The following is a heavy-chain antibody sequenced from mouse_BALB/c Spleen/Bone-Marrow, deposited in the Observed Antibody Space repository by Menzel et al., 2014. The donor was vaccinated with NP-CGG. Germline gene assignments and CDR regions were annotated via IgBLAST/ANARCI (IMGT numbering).Heavy chain of an antibody. Sequence: VQLQQSGPELVKPGASMKMSCKASGYTFTDYYMKWVRQSHGKSLEWIGDINPKNGDTFYNQKFKDKATLTVDRSSSTAYMQLDSLTSEDSAAHYCEMGLRLYWYFDVGGAGTTVTVS. CDR2: INPKNGDT. V-gene: IGHV1-26*01. J-gene: IGHJ1*01. D-gene: IGHD2-12*01. CDR3: EMGLRLYWYFDV. CDR1: GYTFTDYY.